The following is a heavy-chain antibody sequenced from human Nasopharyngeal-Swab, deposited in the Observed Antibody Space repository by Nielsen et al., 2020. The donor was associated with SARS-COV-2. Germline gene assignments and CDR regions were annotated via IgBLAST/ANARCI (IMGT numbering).Heavy chain of an antibody. CDR3: AREVGSGWYRARYYGMDV. J-gene: IGHJ6*02. D-gene: IGHD6-19*01. CDR2: INTNTGNP. V-gene: IGHV7-4-1*02. Sequence: ASVKVSCKASGYTFTSYAMNWVRQAPGRGLEWMGWINTNTGNPTYAQGFTGRFVFFLDTSVSTAYLQISSLKAEDTAVYYCAREVGSGWYRARYYGMDVWGQGTTVTVSS. CDR1: GYTFTSYA.